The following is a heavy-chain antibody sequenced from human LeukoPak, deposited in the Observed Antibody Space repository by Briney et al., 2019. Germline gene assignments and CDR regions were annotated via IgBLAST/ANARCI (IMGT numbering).Heavy chain of an antibody. CDR1: EYTFSDHH. D-gene: IGHD3-10*01. V-gene: IGHV1-46*01. J-gene: IGHJ4*02. Sequence: ASVKVSCKASEYTFSDHHMHWVRQAPGQGLEWMGKITPSDGSTTYTQKFQDRVTMTRDTSTSTVYMELNSLSSEDTALYYCARDTYGSDYWGQGTLVTVSS. CDR3: ARDTYGSDY. CDR2: ITPSDGST.